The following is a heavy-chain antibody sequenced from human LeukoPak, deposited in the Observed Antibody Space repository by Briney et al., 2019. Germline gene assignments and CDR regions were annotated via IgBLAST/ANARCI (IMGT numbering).Heavy chain of an antibody. CDR3: ARVYDYYDSSGFDP. CDR2: ISAYNGNT. J-gene: IGHJ5*02. D-gene: IGHD3-22*01. V-gene: IGHV1-18*01. CDR1: GGTFSSYA. Sequence: ASVKVSCKASGGTFSSYAISWVRQAPGQGLEWMGWISAYNGNTNYAQKLQGRVTMTTDTSTSTAYMELRSLRSDDTAVYYCARVYDYYDSSGFDPWGQGTLVTVSS.